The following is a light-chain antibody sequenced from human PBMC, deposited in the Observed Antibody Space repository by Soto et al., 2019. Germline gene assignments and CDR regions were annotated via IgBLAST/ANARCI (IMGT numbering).Light chain of an antibody. CDR3: QHYQSGHPIT. CDR1: QSVGTR. V-gene: IGKV3-20*01. Sequence: EILLTQAPDSLSLSRGERATLSCRAAQSVGTRLARYQHKTGQAPGLLISGASSRATGIPDRFTGSGSETSFTLTISRLEPEDFALYYCQHYQSGHPITFGQGTRLEIK. CDR2: GAS. J-gene: IGKJ5*01.